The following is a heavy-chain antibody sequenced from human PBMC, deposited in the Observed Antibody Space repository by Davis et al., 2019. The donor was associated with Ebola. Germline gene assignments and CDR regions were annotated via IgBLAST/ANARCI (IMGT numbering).Heavy chain of an antibody. Sequence: PGGSLRLSCAASGFTFSSYAMSWVRQAPGKGLEWVSAISGSGGSTYYADSVKGRFTISRDNSKNTLYLQMNSLRAEDTAVYYCAKVYKSYSSGWYPRYYYGMDVWGQGTTVTVSS. D-gene: IGHD6-19*01. CDR1: GFTFSSYA. J-gene: IGHJ6*02. CDR3: AKVYKSYSSGWYPRYYYGMDV. CDR2: ISGSGGST. V-gene: IGHV3-23*01.